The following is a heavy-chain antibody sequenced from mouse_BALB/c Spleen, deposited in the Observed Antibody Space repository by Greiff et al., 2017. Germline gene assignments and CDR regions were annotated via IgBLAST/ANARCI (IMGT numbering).Heavy chain of an antibody. J-gene: IGHJ3*01. CDR1: GFTFTDYY. Sequence: EVNVVESGGGLVQPGGSLRLSCATSGFTFTDYYMSWVRQPPGKALEWLGFIRNKANGYTTEYSASVKGRFTISRDNSQSILYLQMNTLRAEDSATYYCARDQDYGSAWFAYWGQGTLVTVSA. V-gene: IGHV7-3*02. CDR2: IRNKANGYTT. CDR3: ARDQDYGSAWFAY. D-gene: IGHD1-1*01.